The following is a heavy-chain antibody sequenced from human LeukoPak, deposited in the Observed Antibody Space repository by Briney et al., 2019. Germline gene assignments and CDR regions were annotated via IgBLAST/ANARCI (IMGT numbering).Heavy chain of an antibody. J-gene: IGHJ4*02. V-gene: IGHV4-30-2*01. D-gene: IGHD6-25*01. CDR1: GGSISSGGYS. CDR3: ARVGADGFDY. Sequence: SQTLSLTCAVSGGSISSGGYSWSWIRQPPGKGLEWIGYIYHSGSTYYNPSLKSRVTISVDRSKSQFSLKLSSVTAADTAVYYCARVGADGFDYWGQGTLVTVSS. CDR2: IYHSGST.